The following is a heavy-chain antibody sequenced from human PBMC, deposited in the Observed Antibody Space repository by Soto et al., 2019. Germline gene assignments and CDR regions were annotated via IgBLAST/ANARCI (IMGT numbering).Heavy chain of an antibody. J-gene: IGHJ4*02. Sequence: EVQLVESGGGLVQPGGSLRLSCAVSGFPFSSFWRHWVRRAPGEGLVWVSRINTDGSSTSYADSVKGRFTISRDNAKNTLYLQMNSLRVEDTAMYYCAKRGVDTFGLSYWGQGTLVTVSS. CDR3: AKRGVDTFGLSY. CDR2: INTDGSST. V-gene: IGHV3-74*01. CDR1: GFPFSSFW. D-gene: IGHD3-10*01.